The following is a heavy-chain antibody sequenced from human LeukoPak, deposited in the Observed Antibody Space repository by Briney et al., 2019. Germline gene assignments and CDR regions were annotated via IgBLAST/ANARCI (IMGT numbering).Heavy chain of an antibody. D-gene: IGHD5-24*01. J-gene: IGHJ4*02. CDR1: GFTFSTYA. Sequence: GGSLRLSCTASGFTFSTYAMNWVRQAPGKGLEWLSGISGSGNGTYYADSVKGRFTISRDNSKNMVYLQMNSLTVEDAATYYCAKRTMSAFDSWGQGTLLIVSS. V-gene: IGHV3-23*01. CDR3: AKRTMSAFDS. CDR2: ISGSGNGT.